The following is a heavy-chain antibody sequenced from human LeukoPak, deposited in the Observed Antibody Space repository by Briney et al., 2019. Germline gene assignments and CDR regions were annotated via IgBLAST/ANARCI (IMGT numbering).Heavy chain of an antibody. D-gene: IGHD6-19*01. CDR3: ARRDSSGWYLDY. CDR1: GGSISSSSYY. Sequence: SETLSLTCTVSGGSISSSSYYWGWIRQPPGKGLEWFGSIYYSGSTYYNPSLKSRVTISVDTSKNQFSLKLSSVTAADTAVYYCARRDSSGWYLDYWGQGTLVTVSS. J-gene: IGHJ4*02. V-gene: IGHV4-39*01. CDR2: IYYSGST.